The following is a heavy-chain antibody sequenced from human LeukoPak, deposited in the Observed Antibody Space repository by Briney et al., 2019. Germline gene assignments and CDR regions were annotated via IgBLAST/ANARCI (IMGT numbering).Heavy chain of an antibody. CDR1: GGSISSYY. J-gene: IGHJ3*02. V-gene: IGHV4-59*01. CDR2: IYYSGST. CDR3: ARGLYDYVWGTYHRGAFDI. Sequence: SETLSLTCTVSGGSISSYYWSWIRQPPGKGLEWIGYIYYSGSTNYNPSLKSRVTISVDTSKNQFSLKLSSVTAADTAVYYCARGLYDYVWGTYHRGAFDIWGQGTMVTASS. D-gene: IGHD3-16*01.